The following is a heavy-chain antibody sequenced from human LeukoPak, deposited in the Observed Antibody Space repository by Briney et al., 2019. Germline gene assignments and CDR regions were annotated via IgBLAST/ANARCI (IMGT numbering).Heavy chain of an antibody. V-gene: IGHV3-23*01. CDR3: AKGPRTVRFGDRHKGIFDY. D-gene: IGHD3-10*01. Sequence: PRGSLRLSCGASGFTFSSYGMSWVRQAPGKGLEWVSGTSGSGGGTYYADSVKGRFTISRDNSKNTLYLQMNSLRVEDTAVYYCAKGPRTVRFGDRHKGIFDYWGQGTLVTVSS. CDR2: TSGSGGGT. CDR1: GFTFSSYG. J-gene: IGHJ4*02.